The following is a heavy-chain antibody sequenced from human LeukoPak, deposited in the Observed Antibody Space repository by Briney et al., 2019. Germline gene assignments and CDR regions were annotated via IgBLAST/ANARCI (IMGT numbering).Heavy chain of an antibody. J-gene: IGHJ4*02. V-gene: IGHV3-30-3*01. CDR1: GFTFSSYA. CDR3: AREPNFDWLSRFDY. D-gene: IGHD3-9*01. CDR2: ISYDGSNK. Sequence: PGRSLRLSCAASGFTFSSYAMHWVRQAPGKGLAWVAVISYDGSNKYYADSVKGRFTISRDNSKNTLYLQMNSLRAEDTAVYYCAREPNFDWLSRFDYWGQGTLVTVSS.